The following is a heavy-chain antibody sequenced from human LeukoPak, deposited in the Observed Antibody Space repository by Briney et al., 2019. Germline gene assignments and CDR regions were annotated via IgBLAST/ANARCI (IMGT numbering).Heavy chain of an antibody. D-gene: IGHD1-26*01. CDR3: ARDWEGGSYYTGFDY. CDR1: GYTFTSYY. CDR2: INPSGGST. Sequence: ASVKVSCKASGYTFTSYYMHWVRQAPGQGLEWMGIINPSGGSTSYAQKFQGRVTMTRDTSTSTVYMELSSPRSEDTAVYYCARDWEGGSYYTGFDYWGQGTLVTVSS. J-gene: IGHJ4*02. V-gene: IGHV1-46*01.